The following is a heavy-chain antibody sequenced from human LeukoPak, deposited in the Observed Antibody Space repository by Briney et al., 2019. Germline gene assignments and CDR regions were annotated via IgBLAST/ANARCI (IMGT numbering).Heavy chain of an antibody. D-gene: IGHD2-15*01. J-gene: IGHJ6*03. CDR1: GYTFTGYY. V-gene: IGHV1-2*02. Sequence: ASVKVSCKASGYTFTGYYMHWARHAPGQGLECMGWINPNSGETHYAQKLQGRVTMARDTSISTAYLDLSGLTSDDTALYYCARDVLRYCSGGSCPMDVWGKGTTVTVSS. CDR2: INPNSGET. CDR3: ARDVLRYCSGGSCPMDV.